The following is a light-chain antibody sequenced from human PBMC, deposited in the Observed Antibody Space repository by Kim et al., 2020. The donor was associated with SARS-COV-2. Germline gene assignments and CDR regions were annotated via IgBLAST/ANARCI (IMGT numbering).Light chain of an antibody. CDR2: GES. V-gene: IGKV3-15*01. Sequence: SAGERATCSCRARQSDGSYLALYQDKPEPGQRLLILGESTTAFGIRAPFSVSGCGTGFTFTISSRQPEDLAFYYYHQYHFNNYRTFGQGTKLEIK. CDR1: QSDGSY. CDR3: HQYHFNNYRT. J-gene: IGKJ1*01.